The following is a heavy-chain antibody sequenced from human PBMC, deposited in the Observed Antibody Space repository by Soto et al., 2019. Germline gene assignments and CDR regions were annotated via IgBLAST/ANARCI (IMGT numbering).Heavy chain of an antibody. CDR1: GFTFSSYA. Sequence: GGSLRLSCAASGFTFSSYAMHWVRQAPGKGLEWVAVISYDGSNKYYADSVKGRFTISRDNSKNTLYLQMNSLRAEDTAVYYCAGASIVVVPAAPFDYWGQGTLVTSPQ. D-gene: IGHD2-2*01. V-gene: IGHV3-30-3*01. CDR2: ISYDGSNK. J-gene: IGHJ4*02. CDR3: AGASIVVVPAAPFDY.